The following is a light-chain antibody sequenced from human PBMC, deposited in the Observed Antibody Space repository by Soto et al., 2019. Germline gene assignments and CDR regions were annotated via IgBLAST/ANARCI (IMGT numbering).Light chain of an antibody. CDR3: QSFDTSLGRSV. J-gene: IGLJ2*01. CDR1: GSNIGAGFD. Sequence: QSVLTQPPSVSGAPGQRVTIPCTGTGSNIGAGFDVHWYQHLPGTAPKLLIYGNNHRPSGVPDRFSGSKSGTSASLAITGLQAEDEADYSCQSFDTSLGRSVFGGGTKLTVL. CDR2: GNN. V-gene: IGLV1-40*01.